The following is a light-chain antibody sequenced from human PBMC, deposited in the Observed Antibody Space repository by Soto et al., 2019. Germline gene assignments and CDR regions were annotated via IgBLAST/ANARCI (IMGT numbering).Light chain of an antibody. CDR2: GNS. V-gene: IGLV1-40*01. CDR3: QSYDSSLSVV. CDR1: SSNIGAGYD. J-gene: IGLJ2*01. Sequence: QSLLTQPPSVSGAPGQRVTISCTGSSSNIGAGYDVHWYQQLPGTAPKLLIYGNSNRPSGVPDRFSGSKSGTSASLAITGLQAEDEADYYCQSYDSSLSVVFGGGTQLTV.